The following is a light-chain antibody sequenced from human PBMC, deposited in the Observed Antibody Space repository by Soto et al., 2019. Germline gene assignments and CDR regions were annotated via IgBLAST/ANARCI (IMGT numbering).Light chain of an antibody. CDR2: DVS. CDR3: SSYTNTGTLVV. Sequence: QSALTQPASVSGSPGQTITLYCTGTRSDVGGYNYVSWYQQHPDKAPKLLIYDVSNRPSGVSNRFSGSKSGNTASLTISGLQAEDEADYYCSSYTNTGTLVVFGGGTKLTVL. CDR1: RSDVGGYNY. J-gene: IGLJ2*01. V-gene: IGLV2-14*03.